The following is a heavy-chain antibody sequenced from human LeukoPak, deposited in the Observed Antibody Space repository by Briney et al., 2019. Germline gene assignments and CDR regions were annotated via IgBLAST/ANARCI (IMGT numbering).Heavy chain of an antibody. CDR1: GGSISSSSYY. CDR3: ARGPKRGLKLSGNGFDP. Sequence: SETLSLTCTVSGGSISSSSYYWGWIRQPPGKGLEWIGSIYYSGSTNYNPSLKSRVTISVDTSKNQFSLRLSSVTAADTAVYYCARGPKRGLKLSGNGFDPWGRGTLVTFSS. CDR2: IYYSGST. V-gene: IGHV4-39*07. J-gene: IGHJ5*02. D-gene: IGHD5-24*01.